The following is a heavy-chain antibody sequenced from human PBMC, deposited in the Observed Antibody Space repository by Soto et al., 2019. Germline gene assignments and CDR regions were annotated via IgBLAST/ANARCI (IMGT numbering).Heavy chain of an antibody. D-gene: IGHD5-12*01. CDR2: ISYDGSNK. J-gene: IGHJ4*02. CDR1: GFTFSSYA. CDR3: ASGDPPHDLVATLYYFDY. Sequence: GGSLRLSCAASGFTFSSYARHWVRQAPGKGLEWVAVISYDGSNKYYADSVKGRFTISRDNSKNTLYLQMNSLRAEDTAVYYCASGDPPHDLVATLYYFDYWGQGTLVTVSS. V-gene: IGHV3-30-3*01.